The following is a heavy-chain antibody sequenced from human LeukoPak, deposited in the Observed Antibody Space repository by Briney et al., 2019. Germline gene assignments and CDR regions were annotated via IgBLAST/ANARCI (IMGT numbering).Heavy chain of an antibody. CDR1: GGSISSSSYY. V-gene: IGHV4-39*01. D-gene: IGHD3-9*01. CDR2: IYYSGST. CDR3: ARQYFDWPRNCGYFDY. Sequence: SETLSLTCTVSGGSISSSSYYWGWIRQPPGKGLEWIGSIYYSGSTYYNPSLKSRVTISVDTSKNQFSQKLSSVTAADTAVYYCARQYFDWPRNCGYFDYWGQGTLVTVSS. J-gene: IGHJ4*02.